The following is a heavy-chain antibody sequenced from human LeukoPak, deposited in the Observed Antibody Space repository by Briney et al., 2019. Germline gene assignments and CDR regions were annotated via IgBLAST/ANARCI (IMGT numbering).Heavy chain of an antibody. V-gene: IGHV4-34*01. CDR2: INHSGST. D-gene: IGHD1-20*01. Sequence: SETLSLTCAVYGGSFSGYYWSWIHQPPGKGLEWIGEINHSGSTNYNPSLKSRVTISVDTSKNQFSLKLSSVTAADTAVYYCARASGRWYNWNDLLSHWGQGTLVTVPS. J-gene: IGHJ4*02. CDR3: ARASGRWYNWNDLLSH. CDR1: GGSFSGYY.